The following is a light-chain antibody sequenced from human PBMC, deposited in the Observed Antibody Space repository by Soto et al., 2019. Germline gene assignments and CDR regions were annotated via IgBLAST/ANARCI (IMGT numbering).Light chain of an antibody. Sequence: EIVLTQSPATLSLSPGERATLSCRASQSVGSYLAWYQQKPGQAPRPLIYGASKRAPGVSARFSGSGSRTDFTLTISSLQAEDVAVYYCQQYYSTPWAFGQGTKVDIK. V-gene: IGKV3-11*01. CDR2: GAS. CDR3: QQYYSTPWA. J-gene: IGKJ1*01. CDR1: QSVGSY.